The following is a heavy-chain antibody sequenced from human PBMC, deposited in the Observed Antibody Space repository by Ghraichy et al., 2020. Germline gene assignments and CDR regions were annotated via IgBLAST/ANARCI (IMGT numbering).Heavy chain of an antibody. J-gene: IGHJ3*01. D-gene: IGHD3-10*01. CDR1: VGSFSGYY. CDR3: ARRRRVWSVAEGDALDL. CDR2: INPTGIT. Sequence: SETLSLTCAVYVGSFSGYYWSWIRQPPGRGLEWIGEINPTGITNNSPSLKSRLTMSVDTSKNQFSLKLKSVTAADTAMYYCARRRRVWSVAEGDALDLWGRGTMVSVS. V-gene: IGHV4-34*01.